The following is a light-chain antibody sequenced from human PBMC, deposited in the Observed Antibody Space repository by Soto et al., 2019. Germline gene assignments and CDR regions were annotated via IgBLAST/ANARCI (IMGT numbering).Light chain of an antibody. CDR3: QQYATSPT. CDR2: GVS. J-gene: IGKJ1*01. Sequence: EIVLTQSPGTVSLSPGEIATLSCRASQSVISNFLAWYQQKPGQAPRLLIYGVSSRASGIPDRFFGSGSGTDFALTISRVEPEDFAVYYCQQYATSPTFGQGTKVDIK. CDR1: QSVISNF. V-gene: IGKV3-20*01.